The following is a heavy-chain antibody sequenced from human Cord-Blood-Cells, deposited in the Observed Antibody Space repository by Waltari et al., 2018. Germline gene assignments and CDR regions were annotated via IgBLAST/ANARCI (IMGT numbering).Heavy chain of an antibody. J-gene: IGHJ3*01. Sequence: VYRLASGGGVVQPGRSLRLSCAASGFTFSSYWMSWVRQAPGKGLEWVANIEQVGSEKYYVDSVKVCFFIARENTEIYMLPQLDGLRVLVRKEWYQGRVHGGWGRVWG. V-gene: IGHV3-7*01. CDR1: GFTFSSYW. CDR2: IEQVGSEK. D-gene: IGHD3-3*01. CDR3: GRVHGGWGRV.